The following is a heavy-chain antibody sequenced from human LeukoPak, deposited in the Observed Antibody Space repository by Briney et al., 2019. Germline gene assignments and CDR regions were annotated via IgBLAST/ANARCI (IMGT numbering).Heavy chain of an antibody. V-gene: IGHV5-51*01. D-gene: IGHD4-23*01. Sequence: GEPLQISSQGSGYGFTSYWIGWVRQMPGKGLEWMGIIYPGDSDTRYSPSFQGQVTISADKSISTAYLQWSSLKASDTAMYYCARTFFYGGNSDYWGQGTLVTVSS. CDR3: ARTFFYGGNSDY. CDR1: GYGFTSYW. J-gene: IGHJ4*02. CDR2: IYPGDSDT.